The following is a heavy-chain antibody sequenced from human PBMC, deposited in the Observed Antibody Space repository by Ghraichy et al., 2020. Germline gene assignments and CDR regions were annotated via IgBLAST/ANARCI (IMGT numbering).Heavy chain of an antibody. D-gene: IGHD3-22*01. J-gene: IGHJ3*02. V-gene: IGHV4-4*07. Sequence: SETLSLTCTVSGGSISSYYWSWIRQPAGKGLEWIGRIYTSGSTNYNPSLKSRVTMSVDTSKNQFSLKLSSVTAADTAVYYCARGGRAVYYYDSSGYGAFDIWGQGTMVTVSS. CDR2: IYTSGST. CDR3: ARGGRAVYYYDSSGYGAFDI. CDR1: GGSISSYY.